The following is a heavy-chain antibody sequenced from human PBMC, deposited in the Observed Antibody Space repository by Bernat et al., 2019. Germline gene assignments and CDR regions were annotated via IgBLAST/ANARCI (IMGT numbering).Heavy chain of an antibody. D-gene: IGHD6-19*01. V-gene: IGHV4-59*01. CDR1: GGSISSYY. J-gene: IGHJ6*02. Sequence: QVQLQESGPGLVKPSETLSLTCTVSGGSISSYYWSWIRQPPGKGLEWIGYIYYSGSTNYNPSLKSRVTISVDTSKNQFSLKLSSVTAADTAVYYCARDRLIMRSGWNDYYYYGMDVWGQGTTVTVSS. CDR3: ARDRLIMRSGWNDYYYYGMDV. CDR2: IYYSGST.